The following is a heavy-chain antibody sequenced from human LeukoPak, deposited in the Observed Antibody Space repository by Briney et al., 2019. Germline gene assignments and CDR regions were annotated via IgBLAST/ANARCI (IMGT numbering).Heavy chain of an antibody. CDR3: ARDNRTPWDYYDRSAFDY. V-gene: IGHV1-2*06. D-gene: IGHD3-22*01. J-gene: IGHJ4*01. CDR2: INSKSDGR. Sequence: GASVKVSCKASGYTFTAYYIHWVRQAPGQGLEWMGRINSKSDGRSYAPKFQGRDTMTRDTSISTAYMDLTSLTSDDTAVYYCARDNRTPWDYYDRSAFDYWGHGALVTVSS. CDR1: GYTFTAYY.